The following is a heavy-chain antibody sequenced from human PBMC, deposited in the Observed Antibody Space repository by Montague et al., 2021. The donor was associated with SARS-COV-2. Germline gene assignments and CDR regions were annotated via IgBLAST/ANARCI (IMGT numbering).Heavy chain of an antibody. J-gene: IGHJ4*02. CDR3: ARDVRYYDFWSGRAQTSPDY. CDR1: GYSISSGYY. Sequence: SETLSLTCTVSGYSISSGYYWGWIRQPPGKGLEWMGSIYHSGSTYYNPSLKSRVTISVDTSKNQFSLKLSSVTAADTAVYYCARDVRYYDFWSGRAQTSPDYWGQGTLGTVSS. CDR2: IYHSGST. D-gene: IGHD3-3*01. V-gene: IGHV4-38-2*02.